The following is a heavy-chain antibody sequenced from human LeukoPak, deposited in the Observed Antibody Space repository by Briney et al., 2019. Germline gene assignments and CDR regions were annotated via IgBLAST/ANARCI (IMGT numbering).Heavy chain of an antibody. J-gene: IGHJ4*02. V-gene: IGHV4-34*01. Sequence: SETLSLTCAVYGGSFSGYYWSGIRQPPGKGLEWIGEINHSGSTNYNPSLKSRVTISVDTSKNQFSLNLSSVTAADTAVYYCARGRPVFDYWGQGTLVTVSS. CDR2: INHSGST. CDR3: ARGRPVFDY. CDR1: GGSFSGYY.